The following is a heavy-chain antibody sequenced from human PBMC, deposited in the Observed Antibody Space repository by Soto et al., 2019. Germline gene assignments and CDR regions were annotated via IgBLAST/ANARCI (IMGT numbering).Heavy chain of an antibody. CDR3: ARDQRYSSSWYQYYYYGMDV. CDR1: GGSISSSSSSYY. J-gene: IGHJ6*02. CDR2: IHYTGTT. V-gene: IGHV4-39*02. Sequence: PSETLSLTCTVSGGSISSSSSSYYWGWIRQPPGKGLEWIGTIHYTGTTYYNPSLKSRVTISVDTSENHFSLKLTSVTAADTAVYYCARDQRYSSSWYQYYYYGMDVWGQGTTVTVSS. D-gene: IGHD6-13*01.